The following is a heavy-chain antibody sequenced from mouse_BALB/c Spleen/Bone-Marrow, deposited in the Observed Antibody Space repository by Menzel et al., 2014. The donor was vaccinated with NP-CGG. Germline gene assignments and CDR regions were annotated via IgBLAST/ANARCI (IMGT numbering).Heavy chain of an antibody. Sequence: EVKLVESGGGLVKPGGSLKLSCAASGFTSSNFAMSWVRQTPDKRLEWVASISSGGSAYYPDSVKGRLSISRDNARDILFLQMSSLRSEDTAMYYCARGYDYDFGYWGQGTTLTVSS. CDR3: ARGYDYDFGY. J-gene: IGHJ2*01. CDR2: ISSGGSA. V-gene: IGHV5-6-5*01. D-gene: IGHD2-4*01. CDR1: GFTSSNFA.